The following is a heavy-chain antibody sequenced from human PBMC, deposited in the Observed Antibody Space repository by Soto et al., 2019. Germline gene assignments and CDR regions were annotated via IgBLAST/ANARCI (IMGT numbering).Heavy chain of an antibody. Sequence: PGESLKISCKGSGYSFTSYWIGWVRQMPGKGLEWMGIIYPGDSDTRYSPSFQGQVTISADKSISTAYLQWSSLKASDTAMYYCARQGDSGSYYLPPYYYGMDVWGQGTTVTVS. CDR2: IYPGDSDT. V-gene: IGHV5-51*01. J-gene: IGHJ6*02. CDR3: ARQGDSGSYYLPPYYYGMDV. CDR1: GYSFTSYW. D-gene: IGHD1-26*01.